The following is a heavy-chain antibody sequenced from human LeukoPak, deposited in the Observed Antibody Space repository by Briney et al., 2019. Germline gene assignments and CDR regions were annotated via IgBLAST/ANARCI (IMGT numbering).Heavy chain of an antibody. Sequence: SETLSLTCTVSGGSISSYYWSWIRQPPGKGLEWIGYIYYSGSTNYNPSLKSRVTISVDTSKNQFSLKLGSVTAADTAAYYCARDRYYYDSSGYGRAFDIWGQGTMVTVSS. CDR3: ARDRYYYDSSGYGRAFDI. CDR2: IYYSGST. J-gene: IGHJ3*02. CDR1: GGSISSYY. V-gene: IGHV4-59*01. D-gene: IGHD3-22*01.